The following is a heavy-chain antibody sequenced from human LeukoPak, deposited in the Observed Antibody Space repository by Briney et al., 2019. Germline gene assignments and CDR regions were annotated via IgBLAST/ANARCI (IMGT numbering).Heavy chain of an antibody. D-gene: IGHD2-2*02. CDR2: ISAYNGST. CDR3: LRAGTGNIVVVPAAIRGSWYDS. CDR1: GYTFTSHG. V-gene: IGHV1-18*01. Sequence: ASVNDSCQASGYTFTSHGISGVRQAPAQGLEWMGLISAYNGSTNYAQKLQGRVTMTTDTSTRAADMALRSLRSDDTAVYYLLRAGTGNIVVVPAAIRGSWYDSWGQGPLVPVSS. J-gene: IGHJ5*01.